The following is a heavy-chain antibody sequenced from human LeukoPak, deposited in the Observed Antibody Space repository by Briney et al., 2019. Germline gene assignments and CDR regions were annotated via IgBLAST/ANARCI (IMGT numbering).Heavy chain of an antibody. J-gene: IGHJ5*02. D-gene: IGHD1-26*01. CDR3: ARSGSYYFMWFDP. V-gene: IGHV1-69*13. CDR1: GGTFSSYA. Sequence: ASVKVSCKASGGTFSSYAISWVRQAPGQGLEWMGGIIPIFGTANYAQKFQGRVTITADESTSTAYMELSSLRSEDTAVYYCARSGSYYFMWFDPWGQGTLVTVSS. CDR2: IIPIFGTA.